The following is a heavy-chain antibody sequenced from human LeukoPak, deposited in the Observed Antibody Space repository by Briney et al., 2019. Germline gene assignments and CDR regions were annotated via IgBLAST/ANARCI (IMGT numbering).Heavy chain of an antibody. CDR1: GGSISSSSYY. D-gene: IGHD2-2*01. Sequence: SETLSLTCTVSGGSISSSSYYWGWIRQPPGKGLEWIGSIYYSGSTYYNPSLQSRVTISVDTSKNQFSLKLSSVTAADTAAYYCAREKNVEYCSSTSCYFDYWGQGTLVTVSS. J-gene: IGHJ4*02. CDR3: AREKNVEYCSSTSCYFDY. V-gene: IGHV4-39*02. CDR2: IYYSGST.